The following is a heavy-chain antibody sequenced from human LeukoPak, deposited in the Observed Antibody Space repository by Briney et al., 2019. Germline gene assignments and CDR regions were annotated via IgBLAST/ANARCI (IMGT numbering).Heavy chain of an antibody. CDR1: GGTFSSYA. J-gene: IGHJ4*02. V-gene: IGHV1-69*05. CDR2: IIPIFGTA. D-gene: IGHD4-23*01. CDR3: ARALYGGNTVAFDY. Sequence: SVKVSCKASGGTFSSYAISWVRQAPGQGLEWMGGIIPIFGTANHAQKFQGRVTITTDESTSTAYMELSSLRSEDTAVYYCARALYGGNTVAFDYWGQGTLVTVSS.